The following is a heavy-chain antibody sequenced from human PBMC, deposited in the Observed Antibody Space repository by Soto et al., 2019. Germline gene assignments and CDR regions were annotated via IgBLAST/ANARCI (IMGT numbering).Heavy chain of an antibody. V-gene: IGHV4-34*01. CDR3: ARRGYSYGYYDY. CDR1: GGSFSGYY. D-gene: IGHD5-18*01. J-gene: IGHJ4*02. CDR2: INHSGST. Sequence: SETLSLTCAVYGGSFSGYYWTWIRQPPGTGLEWIGEINHSGSTNYNPSLKSRVTISVDTSKNQFSLRLSSVTAADTAVYYCARRGYSYGYYDYWGQGTLVTVSS.